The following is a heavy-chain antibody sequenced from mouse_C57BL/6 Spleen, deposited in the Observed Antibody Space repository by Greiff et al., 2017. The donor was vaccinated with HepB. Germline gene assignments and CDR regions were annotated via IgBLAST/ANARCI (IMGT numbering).Heavy chain of an antibody. D-gene: IGHD2-5*01. Sequence: EVKLVESGGGLVKPGGSLKLSCAASGFTFSDYGMHWVRQAPEKGLEWVAYISSGSSTIYYADTVKGRFTISRDNAKNTLFLQMTSLRSEDTAMYYCARSSNVAYWGQGTLVTVSA. CDR3: ARSSNVAY. CDR1: GFTFSDYG. V-gene: IGHV5-17*01. CDR2: ISSGSSTI. J-gene: IGHJ3*01.